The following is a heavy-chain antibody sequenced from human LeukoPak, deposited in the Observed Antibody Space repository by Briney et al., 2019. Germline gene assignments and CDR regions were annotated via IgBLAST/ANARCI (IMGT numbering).Heavy chain of an antibody. CDR1: GGTFSSYT. D-gene: IGHD3/OR15-3a*01. CDR3: ARVGVDLWFDP. CDR2: IIPILGIA. Sequence: SVKVSCKASGGTFSSYTISWVRQAPGQGLEWMGRIIPILGIANYAQKFQGRVTITADKSTSIAYMELSRLKSDDTAVYYCARVGVDLWFDPWGQGTLVTVSS. J-gene: IGHJ5*02. V-gene: IGHV1-69*02.